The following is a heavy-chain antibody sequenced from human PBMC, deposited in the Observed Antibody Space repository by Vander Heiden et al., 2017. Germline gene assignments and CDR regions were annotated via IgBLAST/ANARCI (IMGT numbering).Heavy chain of an antibody. V-gene: IGHV3-23*01. CDR2: ISGSGGST. D-gene: IGHD4-17*01. J-gene: IGHJ4*02. CDR1: GFTFSGNA. Sequence: EVQLLESGGGLVQPGGSLRLSCAASGFTFSGNAIRWVPQARGRGLEWVSAISGSGGSTYYADSVKGRFTISRDNSKNTLYLQMNSLRAEDTAVYYCAKVIQHDYGDYGVDYWGQGTLVTVSS. CDR3: AKVIQHDYGDYGVDY.